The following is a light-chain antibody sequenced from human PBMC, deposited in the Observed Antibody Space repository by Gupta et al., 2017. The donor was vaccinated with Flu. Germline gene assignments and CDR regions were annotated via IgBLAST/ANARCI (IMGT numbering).Light chain of an antibody. J-gene: IGKJ4*01. CDR3: QQRHSWPLT. Sequence: EIVLTQSPATLSLSPGERATLSCRASQSIRSYLAWYQQKPGQAPRLLIYDASNRATGIPARFSGSGSGTDYTLTISSLEPEDFAVYYCQQRHSWPLTFGGGTKVDIK. CDR2: DAS. V-gene: IGKV3-11*01. CDR1: QSIRSY.